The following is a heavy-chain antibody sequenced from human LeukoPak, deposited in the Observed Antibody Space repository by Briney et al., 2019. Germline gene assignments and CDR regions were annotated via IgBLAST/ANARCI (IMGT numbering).Heavy chain of an antibody. D-gene: IGHD3-10*01. CDR3: AKQLWFGEFYYFDY. CDR2: VNWNGGST. J-gene: IGHJ4*02. CDR1: GFTFDDYG. V-gene: IGHV3-20*04. Sequence: GGSLRLSCAASGFTFDDYGMSWVRQAPGKGLEWVSAVNWNGGSTGYADSVKGRFTVSRDNAKNSLYLQMNSLRAEDTALYYCAKQLWFGEFYYFDYWGQGTLVTVSS.